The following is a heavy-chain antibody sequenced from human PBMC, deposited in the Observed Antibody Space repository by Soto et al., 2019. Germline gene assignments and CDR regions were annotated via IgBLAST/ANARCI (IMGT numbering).Heavy chain of an antibody. CDR1: GGSIVSGGYF. Sequence: SETLSLTCAVSGGSIVSGGYFWSWIRQPPGKGLEWIGNIYHSGITYYNASLKSRVTISVDRSKNQFSLRLSSVTAADTAVYYCARDRGSSTGSGMDVWGQGTTVTVS. D-gene: IGHD6-25*01. V-gene: IGHV4-30-2*01. CDR2: IYHSGIT. J-gene: IGHJ6*02. CDR3: ARDRGSSTGSGMDV.